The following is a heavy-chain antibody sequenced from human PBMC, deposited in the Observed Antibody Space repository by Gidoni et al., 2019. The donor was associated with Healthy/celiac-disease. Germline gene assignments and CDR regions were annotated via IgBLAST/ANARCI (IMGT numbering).Heavy chain of an antibody. J-gene: IGHJ4*02. Sequence: QLQLQESGPGLVKPSETLSLTCTVPGGSISSSSYYWGWIRQPPGKGLEWIGSIYYSGSTYYNPSLKSRVTISVDTSKNQFSLKLSSVTAADTAVYYCARLSRCCSTSCYNPEPNFDYWGQGTLVTVSS. CDR1: GGSISSSSYY. CDR2: IYYSGST. V-gene: IGHV4-39*01. D-gene: IGHD2-2*01. CDR3: ARLSRCCSTSCYNPEPNFDY.